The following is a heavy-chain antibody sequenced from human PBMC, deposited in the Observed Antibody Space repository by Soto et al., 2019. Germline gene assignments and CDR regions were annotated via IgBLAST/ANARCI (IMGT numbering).Heavy chain of an antibody. V-gene: IGHV3-21*04. CDR1: GFSFSSYS. J-gene: IGHJ6*02. CDR2: ISSSSTAI. D-gene: IGHD2-21*02. Sequence: GGSLRLSCAASGFSFSSYSMNWVRQAPGKGLEWVSSISSSSTAIFYGDSVKGRFIISRDNSKTTLYLEMDSLRAEDTAVYYCAKGGGDSLRYGMDVWGQRTTVTVSS. CDR3: AKGGGDSLRYGMDV.